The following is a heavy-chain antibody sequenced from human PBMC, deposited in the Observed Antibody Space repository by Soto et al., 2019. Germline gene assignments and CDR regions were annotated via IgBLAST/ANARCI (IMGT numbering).Heavy chain of an antibody. V-gene: IGHV3-30*18. CDR2: ISYDGGSK. CDR1: GSTFSTYG. Sequence: QVQLVESGGGVVQPGKSLRLSCAASGSTFSTYGIHWVRQAPGKGLEWVALISYDGGSKYYGDSVKGRFIISRDNSHNTVSLQMNSLRADDTAVYFCAKEQLALTVVVADYFDSWGQGTLVTVSS. D-gene: IGHD2-21*01. J-gene: IGHJ4*02. CDR3: AKEQLALTVVVADYFDS.